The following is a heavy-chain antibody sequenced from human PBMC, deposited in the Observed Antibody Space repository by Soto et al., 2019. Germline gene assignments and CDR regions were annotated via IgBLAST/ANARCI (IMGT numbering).Heavy chain of an antibody. CDR2: IYYSGST. V-gene: IGHV4-31*03. J-gene: IGHJ4*02. CDR1: GGSISSGAYY. CDR3: ARGAAVCTFIFAY. D-gene: IGHD6-13*01. Sequence: QVQLQESGPGLVKPSQTLSLTCTVSGGSISSGAYYWSCIRQHPGKGLEWIGYIYYSGSTYYNPSLKSRLTTSVDTSKNQFSLRLSSVTAADTAVYYCARGAAVCTFIFAYWGQGTLVTVSS.